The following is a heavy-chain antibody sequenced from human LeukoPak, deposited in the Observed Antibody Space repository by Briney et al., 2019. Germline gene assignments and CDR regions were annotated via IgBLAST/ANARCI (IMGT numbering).Heavy chain of an antibody. V-gene: IGHV4-39*01. Sequence: SETLSLTCSVSGASNSGGTYYWGWIRQPPGKGLEWIGSIYYTGSTYDNPSLKSRVTISVDTSKNQFSLKLSSVTAADTAVYYCARRGGSGRAFDYWGQGTLVTVSS. D-gene: IGHD1-26*01. J-gene: IGHJ4*02. CDR3: ARRGGSGRAFDY. CDR2: IYYTGST. CDR1: GASNSGGTYY.